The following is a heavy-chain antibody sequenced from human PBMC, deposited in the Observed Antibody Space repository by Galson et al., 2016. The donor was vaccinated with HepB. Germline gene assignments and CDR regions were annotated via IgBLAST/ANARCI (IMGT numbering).Heavy chain of an antibody. D-gene: IGHD3-16*01. CDR1: GFTFSNYA. V-gene: IGHV3-23*01. J-gene: IGHJ6*03. CDR2: ISGSGVST. Sequence: SLRLSCAASGFTFSNYAMAWVRQAPGKGLEWVSLISGSGVSTYYADSAKGRFTISRDNANNTLFLQMNSLTAEDTAIYYCAKAKTRGGFGNYNYMDVWGKGTTVTVSS. CDR3: AKAKTRGGFGNYNYMDV.